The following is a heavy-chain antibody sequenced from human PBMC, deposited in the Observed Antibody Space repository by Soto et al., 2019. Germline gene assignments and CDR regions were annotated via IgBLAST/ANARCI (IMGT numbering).Heavy chain of an antibody. J-gene: IGHJ5*02. CDR1: VFTFISYF. CDR3: EKEGGGFGEFVHP. CDR2: ILYDGSDK. D-gene: IGHD3-10*01. Sequence: PVVSRILSCSSSVFTFISYFIHLVRQAPVKGLEWVTGILYDGSDKYYADSVKGRFTISRENSKNKLYLQMNSLRTEDSAVYYCEKEGGGFGEFVHPWGQGTPVTVSS. V-gene: IGHV3-30*18.